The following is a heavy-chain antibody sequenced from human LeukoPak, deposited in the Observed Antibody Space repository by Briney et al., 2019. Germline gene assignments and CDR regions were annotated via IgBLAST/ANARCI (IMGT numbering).Heavy chain of an antibody. V-gene: IGHV1-69*04. CDR1: GGTFSSYA. J-gene: IGHJ6*02. CDR3: ARDKVALYGMDV. CDR2: IIPILGIA. Sequence: ASVKVSCKASGGTFSSYAISWVRQAPGQGLEWMGRIIPILGIANYAQKFQGRVTMTTDTSTSTAYMELRSLRSDDTAVYYCARDKVALYGMDVWGQGTTVTVSS.